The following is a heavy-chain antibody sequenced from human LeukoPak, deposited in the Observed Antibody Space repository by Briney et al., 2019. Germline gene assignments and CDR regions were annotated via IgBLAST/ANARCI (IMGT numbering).Heavy chain of an antibody. CDR1: GYTFTSYY. CDR3: ARGHPLGYCSGGSCYGIDY. V-gene: IGHV1-46*01. Sequence: ASVKVSCKASGYTFTSYYMHWVRQAPGQGLEWMGIINPSGGSTSYAQKFQGRVTMTRDTSTSTVYMELSSLRSEDTAVYYCARGHPLGYCSGGSCYGIDYWGQGTLVTVSS. CDR2: INPSGGST. D-gene: IGHD2-15*01. J-gene: IGHJ4*02.